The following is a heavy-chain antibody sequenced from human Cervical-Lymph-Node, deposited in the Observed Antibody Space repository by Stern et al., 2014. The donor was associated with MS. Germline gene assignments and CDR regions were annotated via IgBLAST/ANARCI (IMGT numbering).Heavy chain of an antibody. J-gene: IGHJ4*02. CDR2: ISYDGSNK. CDR1: GFTFSSYG. Sequence: VQLVESGGGVVQPGRSLRLSCAASGFTFSSYGMHWVRQAPGKGLEWVAVISYDGSNKYYADSVKGRFTISRDNSKNPLYLQMNSLRAEDTAVYYCAKDHGYSSSSSFFDYWGQGTLVTVSS. V-gene: IGHV3-30*18. D-gene: IGHD6-6*01. CDR3: AKDHGYSSSSSFFDY.